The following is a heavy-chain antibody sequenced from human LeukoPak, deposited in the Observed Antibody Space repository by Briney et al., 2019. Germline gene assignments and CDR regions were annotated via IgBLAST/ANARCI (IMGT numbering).Heavy chain of an antibody. J-gene: IGHJ6*03. CDR3: AILTNYYYYYMDV. CDR1: GYTITGYY. CDR2: INPNSGGT. Sequence: ASVKVSCKASGYTITGYYMHWVRQAPGQGLEWMGWINPNSGGTNYAQKFQGRVTMTRDTSISTAYMELSRLRSDDTAVYYCAILTNYYYYYMDVWGKGTTVTVSS. V-gene: IGHV1-2*02.